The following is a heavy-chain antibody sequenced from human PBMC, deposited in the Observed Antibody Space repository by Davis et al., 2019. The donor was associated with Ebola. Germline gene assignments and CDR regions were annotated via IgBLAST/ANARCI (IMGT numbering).Heavy chain of an antibody. CDR3: ARSSTKTPMDY. J-gene: IGHJ4*02. CDR2: IYYSGST. D-gene: IGHD6-13*01. V-gene: IGHV4-31*03. Sequence: MPSETLSLTCTVSGGSISSGGYYWSWIRQHPGKGLEWIGYIYYSGSTYYNPSLKSRVTISVDTSKNQSSLKLSSVTAADTAVYYCARSSTKTPMDYWGQGTLVTVSS. CDR1: GGSISSGGYY.